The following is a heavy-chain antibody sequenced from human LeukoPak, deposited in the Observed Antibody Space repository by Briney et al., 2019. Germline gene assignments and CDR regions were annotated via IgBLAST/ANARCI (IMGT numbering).Heavy chain of an antibody. D-gene: IGHD2-15*01. CDR1: GFTFSSYG. CDR3: ARRRCSGGSCYSDY. Sequence: GGSLRLSCAASGFTFSSYGMNWVRQAPRKGLEWVASISSSSSYIYYADSVKGRFTISRDNAKNSLYLQMNSLRAEDTAVYYCARRRCSGGSCYSDYWGQGTLVTVSS. CDR2: ISSSSSYI. V-gene: IGHV3-21*01. J-gene: IGHJ4*02.